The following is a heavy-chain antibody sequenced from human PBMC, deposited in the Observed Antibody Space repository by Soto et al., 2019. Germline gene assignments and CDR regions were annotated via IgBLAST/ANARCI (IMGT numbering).Heavy chain of an antibody. D-gene: IGHD2-15*01. CDR3: ARHPGYCSGGSCNGQYTLDV. CDR2: IYYSGST. Sequence: SETLSLTCTVSGGSISSYYWSWIRQPPGKGLEWIGYIYYSGSTNYNPSLKSRVTISADTSQNQFSLDLTSVTATDTAVYFCARHPGYCSGGSCNGQYTLDVWGQGTTVTVSS. CDR1: GGSISSYY. J-gene: IGHJ6*02. V-gene: IGHV4-59*08.